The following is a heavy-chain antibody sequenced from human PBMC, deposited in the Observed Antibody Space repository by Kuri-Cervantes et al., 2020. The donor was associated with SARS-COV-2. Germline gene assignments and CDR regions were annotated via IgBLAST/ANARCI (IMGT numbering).Heavy chain of an antibody. CDR1: GYTFTGYY. J-gene: IGHJ3*02. V-gene: IGHV1-2*04. Sequence: ASVKVSCKASGYTFTGYYMHWVRQAPGQGLAWVGWINPNSGGTNYAQKFQGWVTMTRDTSISTVYMELSRLRSDDTAVYYCARSTPLRRLVVISQGGAFDIWGQGTMVTVSS. CDR2: INPNSGGT. D-gene: IGHD3-22*01. CDR3: ARSTPLRRLVVISQGGAFDI.